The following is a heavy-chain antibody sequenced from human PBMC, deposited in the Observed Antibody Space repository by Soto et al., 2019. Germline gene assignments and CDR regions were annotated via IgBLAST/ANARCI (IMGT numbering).Heavy chain of an antibody. J-gene: IGHJ4*02. CDR3: ARVGATSYYFDY. D-gene: IGHD1-26*01. CDR2: IYYSGST. CDR1: GGSISSGGYY. Sequence: SETLPLTCTVSGGSISSGGYYWSWIRQHPGKGLEWIGYIYYSGSTYYNPSLKSRVTISVDTSKNQFSLKLSSVTAADTAVYYCARVGATSYYFDYWGQGTLVTVSS. V-gene: IGHV4-31*03.